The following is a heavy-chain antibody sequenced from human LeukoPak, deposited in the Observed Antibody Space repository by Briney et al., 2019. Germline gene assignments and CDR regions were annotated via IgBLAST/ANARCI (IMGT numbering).Heavy chain of an antibody. D-gene: IGHD4-23*01. V-gene: IGHV3-30*02. CDR3: AKDLPVTTVGFQH. J-gene: IGHJ1*01. CDR1: GFTFSSYG. CDR2: IRYDGSNK. Sequence: PGGSLRLSCAASGFTFSSYGMHWVRQAPGKGLEWVAFIRYDGSNKYYADSVKGRFTISRDNSKNTLYLQMNSLRAEDTAVYYCAKDLPVTTVGFQHWGQGTLVTVSS.